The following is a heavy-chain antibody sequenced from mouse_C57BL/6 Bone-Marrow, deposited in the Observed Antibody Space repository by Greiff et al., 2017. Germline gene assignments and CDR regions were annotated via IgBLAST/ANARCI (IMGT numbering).Heavy chain of an antibody. CDR2: ISSGGSYT. J-gene: IGHJ1*03. Sequence: EVQRVESGGGLVQPGGSLKLSCAASGFTFSSYGMSWVRQTPDKRLEWVATISSGGSYTYYPDSVKGRFTISRDNAKNTLYLQLRSLKSEDTAMYYCARRGIYWYFDVWGTGTTVTVSS. V-gene: IGHV5-6*01. CDR1: GFTFSSYG. CDR3: ARRGIYWYFDV.